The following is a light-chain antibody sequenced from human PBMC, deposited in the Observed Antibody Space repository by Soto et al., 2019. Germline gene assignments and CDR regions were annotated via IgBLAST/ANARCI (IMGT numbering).Light chain of an antibody. J-gene: IGKJ1*01. CDR1: QSISTW. Sequence: DIQMTQSPSTLSASVGDRVTITCRASQSISTWLAWYQQKPGTAPKLLIYKASSLQSGVPSRFSGSGSGTEFTLTISSLQPEDFATYYCLQVYNFPRTFGQGT. CDR3: LQVYNFPRT. CDR2: KAS. V-gene: IGKV1-5*03.